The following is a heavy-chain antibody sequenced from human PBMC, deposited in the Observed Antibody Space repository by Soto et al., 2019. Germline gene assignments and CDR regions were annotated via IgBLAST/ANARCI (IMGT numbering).Heavy chain of an antibody. CDR1: GYTFNTYG. V-gene: IGHV1-18*01. Sequence: GASLKVSCKASGYTFNTYGSTWVRQAPGQGLEWMGWINPYNGNTKFAQKLQGRVTMTTDTSTSTAYMELRSLRSDDTAVYYCARERGLNIAAAGTQNFDYWGQGTLVTVSS. CDR3: ARERGLNIAAAGTQNFDY. J-gene: IGHJ4*02. D-gene: IGHD6-13*01. CDR2: INPYNGNT.